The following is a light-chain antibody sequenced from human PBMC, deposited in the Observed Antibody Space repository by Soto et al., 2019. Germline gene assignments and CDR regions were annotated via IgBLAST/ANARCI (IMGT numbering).Light chain of an antibody. Sequence: QSALTQPASVSGSPGQSITISCTGTSSDVGGYNYVSWYQQHPGKAPQLIIYDVTNRPSGVSNRFSGSKSGNTASLTVSGLQAEDEADYYCSSYTSSSTYGVFAGGNKLTV. V-gene: IGLV2-14*03. CDR3: SSYTSSSTYGV. CDR2: DVT. CDR1: SSDVGGYNY. J-gene: IGLJ2*01.